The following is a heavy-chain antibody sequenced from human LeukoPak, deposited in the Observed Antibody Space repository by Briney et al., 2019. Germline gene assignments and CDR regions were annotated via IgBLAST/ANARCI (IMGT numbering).Heavy chain of an antibody. J-gene: IGHJ4*01. Sequence: ASVKVSCKTSGYTFSNYGISWVRQATGQGLEWMGWITAYNGNRLYAQRFQGRITLTTDTSTSTSSMELRSLEYDDTAIYYCARDNDKVVDHWGQGTLVTVSS. D-gene: IGHD1-1*01. CDR1: GYTFSNYG. V-gene: IGHV1-18*01. CDR2: ITAYNGNR. CDR3: ARDNDKVVDH.